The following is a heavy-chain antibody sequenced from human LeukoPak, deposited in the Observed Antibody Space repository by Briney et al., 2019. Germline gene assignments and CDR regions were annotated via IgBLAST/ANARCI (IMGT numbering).Heavy chain of an antibody. D-gene: IGHD2-2*01. CDR2: IWSDGSNQ. CDR3: ARYCSSTSCYFYGMDV. V-gene: IGHV3-33*01. Sequence: GGSLRLSCEASGFSFSTYAMHWVRQAPGKGLDWVAMIWSDGSNQYYADSVKGRFTISRDNSKNTLYLQMNSLRAEDTAVYYCARYCSSTSCYFYGMDVWGQGTTVTVSS. CDR1: GFSFSTYA. J-gene: IGHJ6*02.